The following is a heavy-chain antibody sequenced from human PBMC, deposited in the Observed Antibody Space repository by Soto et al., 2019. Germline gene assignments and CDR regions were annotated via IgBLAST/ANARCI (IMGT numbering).Heavy chain of an antibody. CDR1: GYTFTGYY. J-gene: IGHJ4*02. CDR3: ARDRPAPVYGSGSYYRPLDY. V-gene: IGHV1-2*04. Sequence: GASVKVSCKASGYTFTGYYMHWVRQAPGQGLEWMGWINPNSGGTNYAQKFQGWVTMTRDTSISTAYMELSRLRSDDTAVYYCARDRPAPVYGSGSYYRPLDYWGQGTLVTVS. CDR2: INPNSGGT. D-gene: IGHD3-10*01.